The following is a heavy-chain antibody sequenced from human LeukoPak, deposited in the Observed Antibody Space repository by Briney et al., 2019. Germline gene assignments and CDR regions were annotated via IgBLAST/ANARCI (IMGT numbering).Heavy chain of an antibody. J-gene: IGHJ3*02. CDR2: IYTSGST. CDR3: AREMTTVPDRNDAFDI. V-gene: IGHV4-4*07. Sequence: PSETLSLTCTVSGGSISSYYWSWIRQPAGKGLEWIGRIYTSGSTNYNPSLKSRVTMSVDTSKNQFSLKLSSVTAADTAVYYCAREMTTVPDRNDAFDIWGQGTMVTVSS. CDR1: GGSISSYY. D-gene: IGHD4-17*01.